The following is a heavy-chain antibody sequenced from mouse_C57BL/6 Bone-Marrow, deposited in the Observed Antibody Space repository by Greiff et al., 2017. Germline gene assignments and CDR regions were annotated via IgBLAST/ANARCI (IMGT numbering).Heavy chain of an antibody. CDR1: GYTFTGYW. J-gene: IGHJ2*01. V-gene: IGHV1-9*01. D-gene: IGHD2-1*01. CDR2: IFPESGST. CDR3: AREGSTFVGEDY. Sequence: QVRLQQPGAELMKPGASVKLSCKATGYTFTGYWIEWVKQRPGHGLEWIGEIFPESGSTNYNEKFKGKATFTVDTSSNTAYMQLSSLTTEYSAIYYCAREGSTFVGEDYWGQGTTVTVSA.